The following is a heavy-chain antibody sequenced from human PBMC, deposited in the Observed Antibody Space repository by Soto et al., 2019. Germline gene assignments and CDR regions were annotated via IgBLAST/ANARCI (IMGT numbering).Heavy chain of an antibody. Sequence: QVQLVQSGAEVKKPGASVMVSCKASGYTFTSYYMHWVRQAPGQGLEWMGIINPSGGSTSYAQKVQGRVTMTRDTSTSTVYMELSSLRSEDTAVYYCARNEYGDYYGQPFDYWGQGTLVTVSS. J-gene: IGHJ4*02. D-gene: IGHD4-17*01. CDR1: GYTFTSYY. CDR2: INPSGGST. CDR3: ARNEYGDYYGQPFDY. V-gene: IGHV1-46*01.